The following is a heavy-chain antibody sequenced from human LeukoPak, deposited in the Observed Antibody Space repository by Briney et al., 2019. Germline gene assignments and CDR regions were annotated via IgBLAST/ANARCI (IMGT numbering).Heavy chain of an antibody. D-gene: IGHD5-24*01. CDR3: ARGARAGYNFEPFDY. CDR1: GGPMSRYY. Sequence: KPSETLSLTCTVSGGPMSRYYWSWIRQLPAKGLEWIGYIYYSGSTKYNPSLRSRVTISVDTSKNQFSLKLSSVTAADTAVYSCARGARAGYNFEPFDYWGQGTLVTVSS. CDR2: IYYSGST. J-gene: IGHJ4*02. V-gene: IGHV4-59*08.